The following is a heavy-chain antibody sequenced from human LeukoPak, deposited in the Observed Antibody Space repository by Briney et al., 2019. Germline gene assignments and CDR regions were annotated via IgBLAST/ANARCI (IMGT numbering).Heavy chain of an antibody. CDR1: GGSMNSGEYY. D-gene: IGHD6-13*01. CDR2: INHSGST. V-gene: IGHV4-34*01. J-gene: IGHJ5*02. Sequence: PSQTLSLTCTVSGGSMNSGEYYWSWIRQPPGKGLEWIGEINHSGSTNYNPSLKSRVTISVDTSKNQFSLKLSSVTAADTAVYYCARGVRGNGYSRGFIDPWGQGTLVTVSS. CDR3: ARGVRGNGYSRGFIDP.